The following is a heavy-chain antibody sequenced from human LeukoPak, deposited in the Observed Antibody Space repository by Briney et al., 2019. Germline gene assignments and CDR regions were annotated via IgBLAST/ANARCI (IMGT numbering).Heavy chain of an antibody. D-gene: IGHD4-23*01. CDR1: GYTFTSYG. CDR2: IIPIFGTA. J-gene: IGHJ4*02. V-gene: IGHV1-69*05. CDR3: ARGDYGGNYRFDY. Sequence: SVKVSCKASGYTFTSYGISWVRQAPGQGLEWMGGIIPIFGTANYAQKFQGRVTITTDESTSTAYMELSSLRSEDTAAYYCARGDYGGNYRFDYWGQGTLVTVSS.